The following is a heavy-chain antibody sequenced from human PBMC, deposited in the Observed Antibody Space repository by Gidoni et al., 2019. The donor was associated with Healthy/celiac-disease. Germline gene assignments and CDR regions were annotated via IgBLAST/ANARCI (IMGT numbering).Heavy chain of an antibody. D-gene: IGHD3-10*01. Sequence: QVQLVESGGGVVQPGRSLRLSCAASGFTFSSYGMHWVRQAPGKGLEWVAVISYDGSNKYYADSVKGRFTISRDNSKNTLYLQMNSLRAEDTAVYYCAKDRSYGSGSFFDYWGQGTLVTVSS. CDR2: ISYDGSNK. J-gene: IGHJ4*02. CDR1: GFTFSSYG. CDR3: AKDRSYGSGSFFDY. V-gene: IGHV3-30*18.